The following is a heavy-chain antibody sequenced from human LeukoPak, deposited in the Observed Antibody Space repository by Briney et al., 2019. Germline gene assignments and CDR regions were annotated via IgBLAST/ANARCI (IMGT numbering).Heavy chain of an antibody. J-gene: IGHJ6*03. CDR1: GGSFSGYY. D-gene: IGHD2-21*02. V-gene: IGHV4-34*01. CDR2: INHSGST. Sequence: PSETLSHTCAVYGGSFSGYYWSWIRQPPGKGLEWIGEINHSGSTNYNPSLKSRVTISVETSKNQFPLKLSSVTAADTAVYYCARRWSVVVTAIRGGDYYYYMDVWGKGTTVTISS. CDR3: ARRWSVVVTAIRGGDYYYYMDV.